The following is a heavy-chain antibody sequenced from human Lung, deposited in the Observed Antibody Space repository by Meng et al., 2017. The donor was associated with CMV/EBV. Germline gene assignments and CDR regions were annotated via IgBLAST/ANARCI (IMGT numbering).Heavy chain of an antibody. CDR1: GFTFGSYE. J-gene: IGHJ5*02. V-gene: IGHV3-48*03. CDR2: ISSSGSTI. Sequence: SCAASGFTFGSYEMNWVRQAPGKGLEWVSYISSSGSTIYYADSVKGRFTISRDNAKNSLYPQMNSLRAEDTAVYYCAREKGDWFDPWGQGTLVTVSS. CDR3: AREKGDWFDP.